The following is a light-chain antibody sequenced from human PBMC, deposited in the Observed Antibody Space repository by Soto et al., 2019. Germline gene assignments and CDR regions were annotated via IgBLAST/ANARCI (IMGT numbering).Light chain of an antibody. CDR2: RAS. Sequence: EIVLTQSPATLSLSPGERATLSCRASQSVGRDFLAWYQHKPGQAPRLLIHRASSRATGIPDRFSGSGSGTDFILTISRLEPEDFAVYYCQQYASSPLTFGGGTKVEIK. V-gene: IGKV3-20*01. CDR1: QSVGRDF. J-gene: IGKJ4*01. CDR3: QQYASSPLT.